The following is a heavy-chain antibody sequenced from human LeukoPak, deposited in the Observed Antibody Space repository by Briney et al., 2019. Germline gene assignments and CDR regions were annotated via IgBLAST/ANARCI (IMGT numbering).Heavy chain of an antibody. J-gene: IGHJ4*02. V-gene: IGHV3-48*04. Sequence: GGSLRLSCAASGFTFSSYWMSWVRQAPGKGLEWVSYISSSGSTIYYADSVKGRFTISRDNAKNSLYLQMNSLRAEDTAVYYCARVPAAKYYFDYWGQGTLVTVSS. CDR3: ARVPAAKYYFDY. D-gene: IGHD2-2*01. CDR2: ISSSGSTI. CDR1: GFTFSSYW.